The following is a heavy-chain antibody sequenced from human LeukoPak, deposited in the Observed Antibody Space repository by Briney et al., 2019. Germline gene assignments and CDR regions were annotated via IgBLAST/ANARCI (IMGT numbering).Heavy chain of an antibody. CDR1: GFSFSNYA. J-gene: IGHJ4*02. CDR2: ISSNGGST. D-gene: IGHD2/OR15-2a*01. Sequence: PGGSLRLSCSDSGFSFSNYAMRWVRQAPGKGLEYVSAISSNGGSTYYADSVKGRFTISRDNSKNTLYLQMSSLRAEDTAVYSCVISYYFDYWGQGTLVTVSS. CDR3: VISYYFDY. V-gene: IGHV3-64D*06.